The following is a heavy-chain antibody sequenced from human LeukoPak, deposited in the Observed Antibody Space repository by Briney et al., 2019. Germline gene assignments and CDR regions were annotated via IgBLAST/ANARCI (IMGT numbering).Heavy chain of an antibody. V-gene: IGHV3-33*06. Sequence: GGSLRLSCAASGFTFSSYGMHWVRQAQGKGLEWVAVIWYDGSNKYYADSVKGRFTISRDNSKNTLYLQMHSLRAEDTAVYYCAKILPMYSSSWQVSIDYWGQGTLVTVSS. J-gene: IGHJ4*02. CDR3: AKILPMYSSSWQVSIDY. CDR2: IWYDGSNK. CDR1: GFTFSSYG. D-gene: IGHD6-13*01.